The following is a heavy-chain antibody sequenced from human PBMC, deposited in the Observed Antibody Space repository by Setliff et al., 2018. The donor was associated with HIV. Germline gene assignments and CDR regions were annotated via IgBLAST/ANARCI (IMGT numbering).Heavy chain of an antibody. Sequence: PSETLSLTCTVSGGSLSSGTYYWSWIRQPAGKALEWIGHLYTSGSTNYNPSLKSRVTMTSDTSISTVYMELSSLRSDDTAVYYCARALRIIGVIRYWGQGTLVTVSS. J-gene: IGHJ4*02. V-gene: IGHV4-61*09. D-gene: IGHD3-3*01. CDR2: LYTSGST. CDR1: GGSLSSGTYY. CDR3: ARALRIIGVIRY.